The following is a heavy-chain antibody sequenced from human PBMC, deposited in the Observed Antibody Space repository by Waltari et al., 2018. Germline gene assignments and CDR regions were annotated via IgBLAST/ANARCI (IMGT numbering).Heavy chain of an antibody. CDR1: GVTFSSYA. Sequence: QVQLVQSGAEVKKPGSSVTVSCKASGVTFSSYAISWVRQAPGPGLEWMGGIIPIFGTANYAQKFQGRVTITADESTSTAYMELSSLRSEDTAVYYCARARLLWFGELLNNYYYYMDVWGKGTTVTVSS. D-gene: IGHD3-10*01. CDR2: IIPIFGTA. V-gene: IGHV1-69*01. J-gene: IGHJ6*03. CDR3: ARARLLWFGELLNNYYYYMDV.